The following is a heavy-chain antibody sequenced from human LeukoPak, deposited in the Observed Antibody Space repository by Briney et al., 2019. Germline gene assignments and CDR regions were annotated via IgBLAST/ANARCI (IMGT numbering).Heavy chain of an antibody. J-gene: IGHJ6*02. CDR2: INPSGGST. CDR3: ARDLFQMGYNSCYYGMDV. V-gene: IGHV1-46*01. CDR1: GYTFTSYY. D-gene: IGHD5-24*01. Sequence: ASVKVSCKASGYTFTSYYMHWVRQAPGQGLEWMGIINPSGGSTSYAQKFQGRVTMTRDTSTSTVYMELSSLRSEDTAVYYCARDLFQMGYNSCYYGMDVWGQGTTVTVSS.